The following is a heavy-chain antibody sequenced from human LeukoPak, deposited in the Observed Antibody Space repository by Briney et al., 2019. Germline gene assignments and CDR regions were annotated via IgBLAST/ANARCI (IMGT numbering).Heavy chain of an antibody. CDR1: GGSISSGDYY. J-gene: IGHJ4*02. CDR2: IYHSGST. CDR3: ATGSGFGVVISNYFDY. V-gene: IGHV4-39*07. Sequence: SQPLSLTCTVSGGSISSGDYYWGWIRQPPGKGLEWIGSIYHSGSTYYNPSLESRVTISVDTSKNQFSLKLSSVTAADTAVYYCATGSGFGVVISNYFDYWGQGTLVTVSS. D-gene: IGHD3-3*01.